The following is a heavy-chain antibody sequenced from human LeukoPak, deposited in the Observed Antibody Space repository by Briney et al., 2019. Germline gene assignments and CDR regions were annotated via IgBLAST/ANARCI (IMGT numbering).Heavy chain of an antibody. J-gene: IGHJ3*02. CDR2: INPNSGGT. Sequence: ASVKVSCKASGYTFTGYYMHWVRQAPGQGLEWMGWINPNSGGTNYAQKFQGRVTMTRDTSISTAYMELSRLRSDDTAVYYCARVGGYSYGSKNDAFDIWGQGTMVTVSS. CDR1: GYTFTGYY. D-gene: IGHD5-18*01. CDR3: ARVGGYSYGSKNDAFDI. V-gene: IGHV1-2*02.